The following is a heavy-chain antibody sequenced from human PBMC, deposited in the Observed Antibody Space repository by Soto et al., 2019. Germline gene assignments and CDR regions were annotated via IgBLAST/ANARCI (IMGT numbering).Heavy chain of an antibody. Sequence: GGSLRLSCAASGFTFDDYAMHWVRQAPGKGLEWVSGISWNSGSIGYADSVKGRFTISRDNARNSLYLQMNSLRAEDTALYYCAKDMAGAKYCSSTSCYWGLDYWGQGTLVTVSS. D-gene: IGHD2-2*01. V-gene: IGHV3-9*01. CDR2: ISWNSGSI. CDR1: GFTFDDYA. CDR3: AKDMAGAKYCSSTSCYWGLDY. J-gene: IGHJ4*02.